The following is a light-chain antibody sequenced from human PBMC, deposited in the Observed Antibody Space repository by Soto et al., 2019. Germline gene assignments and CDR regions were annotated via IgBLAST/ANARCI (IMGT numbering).Light chain of an antibody. CDR2: KAS. Sequence: IQLTQSPSSLSASVGDRVTISCRASRDIRNYLAWYQQKPGKAPKLLIYKASNLESGVPSRFSGSGSGTEFALFISSLQPDDFATYYCQQYHSDSPWTFGQGTKVDIK. CDR1: RDIRNY. J-gene: IGKJ1*01. CDR3: QQYHSDSPWT. V-gene: IGKV1-5*03.